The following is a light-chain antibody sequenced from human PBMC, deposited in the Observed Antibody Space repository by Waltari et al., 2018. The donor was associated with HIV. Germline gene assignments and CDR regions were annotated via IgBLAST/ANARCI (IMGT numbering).Light chain of an antibody. CDR2: EVS. CDR1: GTDLGASDP. CDR3: SSYGDSLRVL. J-gene: IGLJ3*02. V-gene: IGLV2-8*01. Sequence: QSALPQPPSASGSLGQSVTIPCPGSGTDLGASDPVSWFQPHPRSAPKPLLYEVSRRPSTVSDRFSGSRSGSTAFLTVAGLQPDDEATYFCSSYGDSLRVLFGGGTNVTVL.